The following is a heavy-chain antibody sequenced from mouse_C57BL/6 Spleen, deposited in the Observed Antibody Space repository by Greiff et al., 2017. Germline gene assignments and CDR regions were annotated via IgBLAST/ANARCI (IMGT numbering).Heavy chain of an antibody. CDR2: IDPSDSYT. CDR1: GYTFTSYW. J-gene: IGHJ2*01. V-gene: IGHV1-50*01. Sequence: QVHVKQPGAELVKPGASVKLSCKASGYTFTSYWMQWVKQRPGQGLEWIGEIDPSDSYTNYNQKFKGKATLTVDTSSSTAYMQLSSLTSEDSAVYYCARRYDYDDYWGQGTTLTVSS. D-gene: IGHD2-4*01. CDR3: ARRYDYDDY.